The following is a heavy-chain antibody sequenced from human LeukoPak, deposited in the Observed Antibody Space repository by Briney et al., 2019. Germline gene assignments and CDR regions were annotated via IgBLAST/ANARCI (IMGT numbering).Heavy chain of an antibody. CDR1: GFSFKDYY. V-gene: IGHV3-11*01. Sequence: GGSLRLSCAASGFSFKDYYFSWIRQAPGKGLEWVSFINVNGGAMYYADFVKGRFTISRDNAKSSLYLEMNSLRAEDTAVYYCARGPRILAAGSYYFDYWGQGSLVTASS. J-gene: IGHJ4*02. CDR2: INVNGGAM. CDR3: ARGPRILAAGSYYFDY. D-gene: IGHD6-13*01.